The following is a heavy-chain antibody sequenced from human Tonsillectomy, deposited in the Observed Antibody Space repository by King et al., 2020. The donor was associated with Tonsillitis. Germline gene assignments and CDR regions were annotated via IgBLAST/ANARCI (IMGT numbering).Heavy chain of an antibody. V-gene: IGHV3-23*04. CDR2: ISGSGGST. CDR1: GFTFSSYA. J-gene: IGHJ4*02. D-gene: IGHD6-6*01. CDR3: AKSSGGDMAARSPFDY. Sequence: VQLVESGGGLVQPGGSLRLSCAASGFTFSSYAMSWVRQAPGKGLEWVSAISGSGGSTYYADSVKGRFTISRDNSKNTLYLQMNSLRAEDTAVYYCAKSSGGDMAARSPFDYWGQGTLVTVSS.